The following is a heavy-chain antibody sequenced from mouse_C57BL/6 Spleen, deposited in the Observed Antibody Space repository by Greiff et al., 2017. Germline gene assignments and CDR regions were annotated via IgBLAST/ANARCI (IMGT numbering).Heavy chain of an antibody. CDR1: GYTFTSYW. Sequence: VQLKQPGTELVKPGASVKLSCKASGYTFTSYWMHWVKQRPGQGLEWIGNINPSNGGTNYNEKFKSKATLTVDKSSSTAYMQLSSLTSEDSAVCYCASPYYSNSYFDNWGQGNTRTVYS. V-gene: IGHV1-53*01. J-gene: IGHJ2*01. CDR3: ASPYYSNSYFDN. CDR2: INPSNGGT. D-gene: IGHD2-5*01.